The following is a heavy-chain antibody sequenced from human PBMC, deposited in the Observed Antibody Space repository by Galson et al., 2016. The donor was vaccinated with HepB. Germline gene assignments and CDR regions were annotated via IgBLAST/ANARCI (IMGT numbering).Heavy chain of an antibody. V-gene: IGHV3-49*03. CDR1: GFTFGDYA. D-gene: IGHD1-1*01. J-gene: IGHJ4*02. Sequence: SLRLSCATSGFTFGDYAMSWFRQASGKGLEWLAVIRSKSYGGSTEYAASVKDGFTISRDDSKSIAYLQMNSLTIEDTALYYCTREIDRASASTWGQGTLVTVSS. CDR3: TREIDRASAST. CDR2: IRSKSYGGST.